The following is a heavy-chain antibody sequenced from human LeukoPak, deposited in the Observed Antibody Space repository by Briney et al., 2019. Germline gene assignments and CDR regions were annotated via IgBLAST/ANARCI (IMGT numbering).Heavy chain of an antibody. Sequence: ASVKVSCKASGYTFSGYYMHWVRQAPGQGLEWMGWINSNSGDPNYAQKFQGRVTLTRDTSISTAYMELSRLRSDDTAVYYCAREKGGNSGFDYWGRETLVTVSS. CDR2: INSNSGDP. V-gene: IGHV1-2*02. J-gene: IGHJ4*02. CDR1: GYTFSGYY. CDR3: AREKGGNSGFDY. D-gene: IGHD4-23*01.